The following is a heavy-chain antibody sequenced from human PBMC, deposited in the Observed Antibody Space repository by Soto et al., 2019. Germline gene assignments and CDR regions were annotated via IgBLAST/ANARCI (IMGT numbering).Heavy chain of an antibody. CDR1: GGSISSSSYY. CDR2: IYYSGST. V-gene: IGHV4-39*01. Sequence: SETLSLTCTVSGGSISSSSYYWGWIRQPPGKGLEWIGSIYYSGSTYYNPSLKSRVTISVDTSKNQFSLKLSSVTAADTAVYYCARQSPEEWLLSLNYMDVWGKGTTVTVSS. D-gene: IGHD3-3*01. CDR3: ARQSPEEWLLSLNYMDV. J-gene: IGHJ6*03.